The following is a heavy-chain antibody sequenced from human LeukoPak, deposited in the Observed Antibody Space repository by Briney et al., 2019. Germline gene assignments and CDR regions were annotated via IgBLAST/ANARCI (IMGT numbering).Heavy chain of an antibody. CDR2: ISGSGGST. CDR3: ARHGREVDYYHYYMNV. CDR1: GFTFSSYA. J-gene: IGHJ6*03. V-gene: IGHV3-23*01. Sequence: HPGGSLRLSCAASGFTFSSYAMSWVRQAPGKGLEWVSAISGSGGSTYYADSVKGRFTMSRDNSKNTVFLQMNSLGAEDTAIYYCARHGREVDYYHYYMNVWGKGTTVTVSS. D-gene: IGHD1-1*01.